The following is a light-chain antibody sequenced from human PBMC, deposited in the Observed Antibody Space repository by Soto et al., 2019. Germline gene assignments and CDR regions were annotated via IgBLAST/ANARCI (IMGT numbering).Light chain of an antibody. CDR3: QTWGTGIHYV. CDR2: LNSDGSH. CDR1: RGHSSYA. V-gene: IGLV4-69*01. J-gene: IGLJ1*01. Sequence: QPVLTQSPSASASLGASVKLTCTLSRGHSSYAIAWHQQQPEKGPRYLMKLNSDGSHSKGDGIPDRFSGSSSGAERYLTISGLQSEDEADYYCQTWGTGIHYVFGTGTKLTVL.